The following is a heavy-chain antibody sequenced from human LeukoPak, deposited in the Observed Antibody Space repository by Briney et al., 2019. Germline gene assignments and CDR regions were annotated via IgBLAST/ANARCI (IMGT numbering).Heavy chain of an antibody. CDR1: GFTFSSYA. V-gene: IGHV3-23*01. CDR3: AKEHVLLWFGELSPNWFDP. Sequence: PGGSLRLSCAASGFTFSSYAMSWVRQAPGKGLEWVSAISGSGGSTYYADSVKGRFTISRDNSKNTLYLQMNSLRAEDTAVYYCAKEHVLLWFGELSPNWFDPWGQGTLVTVSS. J-gene: IGHJ5*02. CDR2: ISGSGGST. D-gene: IGHD3-10*01.